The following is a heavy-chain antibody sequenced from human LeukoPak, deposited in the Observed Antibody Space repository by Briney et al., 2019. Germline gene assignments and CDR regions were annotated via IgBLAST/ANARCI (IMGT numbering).Heavy chain of an antibody. V-gene: IGHV3-48*01. J-gene: IGHJ4*02. D-gene: IGHD3-22*01. CDR1: GFTFSTYS. Sequence: QSGGSLRLSCAASGFTFSTYSMNWVRQAPGKGLEWVSYISSSSSTIYYADSVKGRFTISRDNSKNTLYLQMNSLRAEDTAVYYCARDNSGFLDYWGQGTLVTVSS. CDR2: ISSSSSTI. CDR3: ARDNSGFLDY.